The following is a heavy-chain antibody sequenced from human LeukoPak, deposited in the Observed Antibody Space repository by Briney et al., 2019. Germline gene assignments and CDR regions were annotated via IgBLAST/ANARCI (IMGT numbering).Heavy chain of an antibody. CDR3: ARDSHYDSSGPDY. D-gene: IGHD3-22*01. CDR1: GFTVSGNY. J-gene: IGHJ4*02. Sequence: GGSLRLSCAVSGFTVSGNYMSWVRQAPGKGLEWVSVIYSGGSTYYADSVKGRFTISRDNSKNTLYLQMNSLRAEDTAVYYCARDSHYDSSGPDYWGQGTLVTVSS. V-gene: IGHV3-66*01. CDR2: IYSGGST.